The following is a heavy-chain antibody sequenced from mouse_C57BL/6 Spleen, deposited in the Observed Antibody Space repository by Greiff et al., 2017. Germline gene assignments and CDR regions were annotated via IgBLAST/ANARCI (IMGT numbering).Heavy chain of an antibody. CDR3: TRYYGSRGFAY. J-gene: IGHJ3*01. CDR2: IRNKANNHAT. CDR1: GFTFSDAW. V-gene: IGHV6-6*01. Sequence: EVMLVESGGGLVQPGGSMKLSCAASGFTFSDAWMDWVRQSPEKGLEWVAEIRNKANNHATYYAESVQGRFTISSDDSKSSVYLQMNSLRAEATGIYYCTRYYGSRGFAYWGQGTLVTVSA. D-gene: IGHD1-1*01.